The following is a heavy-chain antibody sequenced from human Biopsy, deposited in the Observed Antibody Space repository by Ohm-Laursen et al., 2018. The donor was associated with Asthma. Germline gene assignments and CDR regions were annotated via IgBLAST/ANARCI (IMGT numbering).Heavy chain of an antibody. Sequence: ASVKVSCKISGYSLTDLSMHWVRQAPGQGLEWMGGHDHEEGGTVNAWRFQGRVTMTEDTSTDTAYMELSSLSSEDTAVYYCASDFPKDYVRYNFQFWGQGTLVTVSS. CDR2: HDHEEGGT. CDR3: ASDFPKDYVRYNFQF. J-gene: IGHJ4*02. CDR1: GYSLTDLS. V-gene: IGHV1-24*01. D-gene: IGHD4-17*01.